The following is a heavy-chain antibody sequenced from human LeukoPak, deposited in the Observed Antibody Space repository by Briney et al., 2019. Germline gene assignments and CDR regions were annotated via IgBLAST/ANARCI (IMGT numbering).Heavy chain of an antibody. Sequence: ASVKVSCKASGGTFSSYAISWVRQAPGQGLEWMGRIIPILGIANYAQKFQGRVTITADKPTSTAYMELSSLRSEDTAVYYCASQAVVAATDDYWGQGTLVTVSS. D-gene: IGHD2-15*01. CDR1: GGTFSSYA. CDR2: IIPILGIA. J-gene: IGHJ4*02. CDR3: ASQAVVAATDDY. V-gene: IGHV1-69*04.